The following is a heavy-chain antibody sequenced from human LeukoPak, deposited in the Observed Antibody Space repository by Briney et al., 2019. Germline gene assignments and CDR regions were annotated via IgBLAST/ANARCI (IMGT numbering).Heavy chain of an antibody. CDR3: ARGRYSGTTYYFDY. V-gene: IGHV3-7*03. CDR1: GFTFSTSW. CDR2: IKKDGSET. J-gene: IGHJ4*02. D-gene: IGHD5-12*01. Sequence: GGSLRLSCAASGFTFSTSWMSWVRQVPGKGLEWVANIKKDGSETYHVDSVKGRFTISRDNAKNSLYLQMNSLRAEDTAMYYCARGRYSGTTYYFDYWGQGTLVTVSS.